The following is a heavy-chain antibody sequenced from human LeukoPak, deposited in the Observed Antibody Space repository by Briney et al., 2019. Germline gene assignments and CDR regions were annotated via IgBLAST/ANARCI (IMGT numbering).Heavy chain of an antibody. CDR2: IYSGGST. J-gene: IGHJ2*01. CDR1: GFTVSSNY. Sequence: GGSLRLSCAASGFTVSSNYMSWVRQAPGKGLEWVSVIYSGGSTYYADSVKGRFTISRDNSKNTLYLQMNSPRAEDTAVYYCASGGYSYGPKRYFDLWGRGTLVTVSS. CDR3: ASGGYSYGPKRYFDL. V-gene: IGHV3-66*02. D-gene: IGHD5-18*01.